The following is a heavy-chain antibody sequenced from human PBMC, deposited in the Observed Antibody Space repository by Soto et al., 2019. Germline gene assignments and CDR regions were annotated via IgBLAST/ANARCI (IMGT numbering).Heavy chain of an antibody. CDR1: GFTFSTYW. D-gene: IGHD2-2*01. CDR2: ISTDGSST. J-gene: IGHJ4*02. Sequence: EVQLVESGGGLVQPGGSLRLSCAATGFTFSTYWMHWVRQGPGKGLAWVSRISTDGSSTTYADSVKGRFTISRDNAKNTLYLQMNSLRAEDTAVYYCARATGSNHPFDYWGQGSLVTVSS. CDR3: ARATGSNHPFDY. V-gene: IGHV3-74*01.